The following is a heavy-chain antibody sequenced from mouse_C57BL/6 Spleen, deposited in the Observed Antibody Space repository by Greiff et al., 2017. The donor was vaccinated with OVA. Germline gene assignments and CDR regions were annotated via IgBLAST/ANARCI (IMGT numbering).Heavy chain of an antibody. V-gene: IGHV14-4*01. J-gene: IGHJ4*01. CDR2: IDPENGDS. CDR3: TLYAMDY. Sequence: VQLQQSGAELVRPGASVKLSCTASGFNIKDDYMHWVKQRPETGLEWLGWIDPENGDSAYASKCQRKATSTADTSSDSAYLQLSSLTSDDTAVYYCTLYAMDYWGQGTSVTVSS. CDR1: GFNIKDDY.